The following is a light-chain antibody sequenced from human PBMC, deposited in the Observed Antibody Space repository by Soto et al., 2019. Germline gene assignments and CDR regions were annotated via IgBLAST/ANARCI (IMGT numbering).Light chain of an antibody. Sequence: QSALTQPASVSGSPGQSITISCTGTSSDVGVYDYVSWYQQHPGKAPKLIISEVTNRPSGVSDRFSGSKSGNTASLTISGLQAGDEADYYCSSYTTSTTRVFGGGTKLTVL. CDR3: SSYTTSTTRV. CDR2: EVT. J-gene: IGLJ3*02. CDR1: SSDVGVYDY. V-gene: IGLV2-14*01.